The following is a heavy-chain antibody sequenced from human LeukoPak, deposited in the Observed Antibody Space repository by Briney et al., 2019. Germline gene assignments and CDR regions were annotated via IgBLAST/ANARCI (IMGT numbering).Heavy chain of an antibody. CDR1: GGSISSYY. J-gene: IGHJ5*01. D-gene: IGHD3-16*01. Sequence: SETLSLTCTVSGGSISSYYWSWIRQPPGKGLEWIGYIYYSGGTNYNPSLKSRVTISVDTSKNQFSLKLSSVTAADTAVYYCARERGIKSFDSGGQGTLVTVSA. V-gene: IGHV4-59*01. CDR3: ARERGIKSFDS. CDR2: IYYSGGT.